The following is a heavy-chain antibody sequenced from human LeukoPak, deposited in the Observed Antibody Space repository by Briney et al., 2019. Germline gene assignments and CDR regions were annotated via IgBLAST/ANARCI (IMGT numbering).Heavy chain of an antibody. CDR3: VKTGVWGVMSYYFDY. J-gene: IGHJ4*02. D-gene: IGHD3-10*01. CDR2: ISSNGGST. V-gene: IGHV3-64D*06. CDR1: GFTFSSYA. Sequence: GGSLRLSCSASGFTFSSYAMHWVRQAPGKGLEYVSAISSNGGSTYYADSVKGRFTISRDNSKNTLYLQMSSLRAEDTAVYYCVKTGVWGVMSYYFDYWGQGTLVTVSS.